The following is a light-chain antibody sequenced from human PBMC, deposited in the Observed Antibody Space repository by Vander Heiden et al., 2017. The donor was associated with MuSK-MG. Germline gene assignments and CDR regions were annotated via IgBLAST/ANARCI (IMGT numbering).Light chain of an antibody. Sequence: QSALTQPASVSGSPGQSITISCTGTSSDVGSYNLVSWYQQHPGKAPKLMIYEVSKRPSGVSNRFSGSQFWAQSALTQPASVSGSPGQSITISCSYAGSSTFVVFGGGTKLTVL. CDR1: SSDVGSYNL. CDR3: CSYAGSSTFVV. J-gene: IGLJ2*01. V-gene: IGLV2-23*02. CDR2: EVS.